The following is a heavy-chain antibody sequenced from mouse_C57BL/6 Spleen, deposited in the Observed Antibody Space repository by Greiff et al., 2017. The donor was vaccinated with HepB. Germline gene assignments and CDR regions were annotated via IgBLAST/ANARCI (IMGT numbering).Heavy chain of an antibody. V-gene: IGHV1-59*01. D-gene: IGHD1-1*01. Sequence: QVQLKQPGAELVRPGTSVKLSCKASGYTFTSYWMHWVKQRPGQGLEWIGVIDPSDSYTNYNQKFKGKATLTVDTSSSTAYMQLSSLTSEDSAVYYCARCPLYYGSSHWYFDVWGTGTTVTVSS. J-gene: IGHJ1*03. CDR1: GYTFTSYW. CDR3: ARCPLYYGSSHWYFDV. CDR2: IDPSDSYT.